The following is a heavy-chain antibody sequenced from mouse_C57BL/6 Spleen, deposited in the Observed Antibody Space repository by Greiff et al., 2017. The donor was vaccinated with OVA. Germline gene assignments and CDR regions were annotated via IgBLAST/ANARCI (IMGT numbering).Heavy chain of an antibody. CDR3: ARGGSDGYYEFAY. J-gene: IGHJ3*01. CDR2: ISDGGSYT. Sequence: DVKLVESGGGLVKPGGSLKLSCAASGLTFSSYAMSWVRQTPEKRLEWVATISDGGSYTYYPDNVKGRFTISRDNAKNNLYLQMSHLKSEDTAMYYCARGGSDGYYEFAYWGQGTLVTVSA. D-gene: IGHD2-3*01. CDR1: GLTFSSYA. V-gene: IGHV5-4*03.